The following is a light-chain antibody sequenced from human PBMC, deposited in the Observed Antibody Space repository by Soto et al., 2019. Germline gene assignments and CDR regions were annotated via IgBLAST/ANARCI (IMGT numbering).Light chain of an antibody. CDR1: TANSASTY. CDR2: SNN. V-gene: IGLV1-47*02. Sequence: QSVLTQAPAGSVSRGQRIRGWCCGSTANSASTYVHWYHHLPGTAPKLLIDSNNQRPSGVPDRFSGSKSGTSASLAISGLRSEDEADYYCASWDDSLTGYVFGTGTKVTVL. CDR3: ASWDDSLTGYV. J-gene: IGLJ1*01.